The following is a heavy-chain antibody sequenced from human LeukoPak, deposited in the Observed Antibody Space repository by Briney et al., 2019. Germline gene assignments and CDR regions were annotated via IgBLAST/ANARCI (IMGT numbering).Heavy chain of an antibody. CDR2: ISGYNGNT. J-gene: IGHJ5*02. V-gene: IGHV1-18*01. CDR3: ARDGLVITFGGVTEQYNWFDP. D-gene: IGHD3-16*01. Sequence: ASVKVPCKASGYTFTSYDISWVRQAPGQGLEWMGWISGYNGNTNYAQNLQGRVTMTTDTSTSTVYMELRSLRSDDTAVYYCARDGLVITFGGVTEQYNWFDPWGQGTLVTVSS. CDR1: GYTFTSYD.